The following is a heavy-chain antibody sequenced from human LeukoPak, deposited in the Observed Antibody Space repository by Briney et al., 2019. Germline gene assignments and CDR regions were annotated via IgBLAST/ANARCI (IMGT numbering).Heavy chain of an antibody. J-gene: IGHJ5*02. D-gene: IGHD3-16*01. CDR3: ARGWGGNIDQ. V-gene: IGHV4-39*01. Sequence: SETLSLTCTVSGGSISSSGHSWGWIRQPPGKGLEWTGTIYYTGRTYYNPSLESRVTISVDTSKNQFSLRLSSVTAADTAVYYCARGWGGNIDQWGQGTLVTVSS. CDR1: GGSISSSGHS. CDR2: IYYTGRT.